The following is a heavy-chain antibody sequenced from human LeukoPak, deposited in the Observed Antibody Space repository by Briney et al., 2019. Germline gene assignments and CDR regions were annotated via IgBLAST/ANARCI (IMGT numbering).Heavy chain of an antibody. D-gene: IGHD3-22*01. CDR1: GFTFSSYT. J-gene: IGHJ3*02. CDR2: ISDSGVST. Sequence: GGSLRLSCAASGFTFSSYTMSWVRQAPGKGLEWVSAISDSGVSTYCADSVKGRFTISRDNSKNTLYLQMNSLRAEDTAVYYCAKMYYYDSSGYSLAFGIWGQGTMVTVS. V-gene: IGHV3-23*01. CDR3: AKMYYYDSSGYSLAFGI.